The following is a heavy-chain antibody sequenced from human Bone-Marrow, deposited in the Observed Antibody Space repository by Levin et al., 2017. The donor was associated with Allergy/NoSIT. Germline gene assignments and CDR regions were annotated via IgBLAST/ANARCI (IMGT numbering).Heavy chain of an antibody. V-gene: IGHV3-21*01. Sequence: GGSLRLSCAASGFTFSSYSMNWVRQAPGKGLEWVSSISSSSSYIYYADSVKGRFTISRDNAKNSLYLQMNSLRAEDTAVYYCARTYYYDSSGYYPKYYYYGMDVWGQGTTVTVSS. CDR1: GFTFSSYS. CDR3: ARTYYYDSSGYYPKYYYYGMDV. D-gene: IGHD3-22*01. CDR2: ISSSSSYI. J-gene: IGHJ6*02.